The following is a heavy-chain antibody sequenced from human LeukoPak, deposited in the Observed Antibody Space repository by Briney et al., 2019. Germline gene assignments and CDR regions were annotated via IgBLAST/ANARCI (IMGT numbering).Heavy chain of an antibody. J-gene: IGHJ4*02. D-gene: IGHD3-16*01. CDR2: IYHSGST. V-gene: IGHV4-4*02. CDR1: GGSISSSNW. CDR3: ARAGGESVMVTPGFDY. Sequence: PSETLSLTCAVSGGSISSSNWWSWVRQPPGKGLEWIGEIYHSGSTNYNPSLKSRVTISVDKSKNQFSLKLSSVTAADTAVYYCARAGGESVMVTPGFDYWGQGTLVTVSS.